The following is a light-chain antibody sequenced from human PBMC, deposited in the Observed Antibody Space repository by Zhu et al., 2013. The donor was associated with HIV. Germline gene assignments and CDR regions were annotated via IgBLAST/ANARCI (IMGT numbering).Light chain of an antibody. CDR3: QQYATSPLT. CDR1: QSVLYSSNNKNY. J-gene: IGKJ4*01. V-gene: IGKV4-1*01. CDR2: WAS. Sequence: DIVMTQSPDSLAVSLGERATINCKSSQSVLYSSNNKNYLAWYQQKPGQPPTLLIYWASSRESGVPDRFSGSGSGTDFTLTISSLEPEDFAVYYCQQYATSPLTFGGGTKVEIK.